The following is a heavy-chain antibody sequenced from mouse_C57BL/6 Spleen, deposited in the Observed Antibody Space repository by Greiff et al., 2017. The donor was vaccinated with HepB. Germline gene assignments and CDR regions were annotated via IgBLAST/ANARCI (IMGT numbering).Heavy chain of an antibody. CDR1: GYTFTSYW. J-gene: IGHJ4*01. D-gene: IGHD1-1*01. CDR2: IDPSDSYT. V-gene: IGHV1-59*01. CDR3: SRSLRFITTVVDAMDY. Sequence: QVQLQQPGAELVRPGTSVKLSCKASGYTFTSYWMHWVKQRPGQGLEWIGVIDPSDSYTNYNQKFKGKATLTVDTSSSTAYMQLSSLTSEDSAVYYCSRSLRFITTVVDAMDYWGQGTSVTVSS.